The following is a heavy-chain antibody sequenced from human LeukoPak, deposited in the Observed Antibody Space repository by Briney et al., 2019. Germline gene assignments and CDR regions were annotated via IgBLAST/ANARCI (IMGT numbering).Heavy chain of an antibody. CDR3: ARDLEEYCSGGSCSLFDY. Sequence: GGSLRLSCAASGFTFSDYYMTWIRQAPGKGPEWVSYIGSSGSTIYYADSVKGRFTVSRDNAKTSLYLQMNSLRAEDTAVYYCARDLEEYCSGGSCSLFDYWGQGTLVTVSS. J-gene: IGHJ4*02. CDR2: IGSSGSTI. D-gene: IGHD2-15*01. CDR1: GFTFSDYY. V-gene: IGHV3-11*04.